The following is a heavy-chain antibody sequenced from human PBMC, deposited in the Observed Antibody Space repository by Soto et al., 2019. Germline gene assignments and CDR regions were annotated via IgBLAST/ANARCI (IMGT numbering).Heavy chain of an antibody. CDR1: GYTFTSYG. Sequence: QVQLVQSGAEVKKPGASVKVSCKASGYTFTSYGISWVRQAPGQGLEWMGWISAYNGNTNYAQKLQGRVTMTTDTSTSTAYRVLRSLRSDDTALYYCARSEELLTFDDWGQGTLVTVSS. V-gene: IGHV1-18*04. J-gene: IGHJ4*02. CDR3: ARSEELLTFDD. D-gene: IGHD1-26*01. CDR2: ISAYNGNT.